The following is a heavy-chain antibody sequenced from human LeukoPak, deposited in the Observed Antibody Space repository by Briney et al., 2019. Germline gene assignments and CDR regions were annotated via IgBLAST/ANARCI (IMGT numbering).Heavy chain of an antibody. Sequence: PSETPSLTCNVSGGSISSYYWSWIRQPPGKDLEWIGYIYYSGSTNYNPSLQSRVTISVDTSKNRFSLKLSSVTAADTAVYYCARHTTMVHFDYWGQGTLVTVS. D-gene: IGHD5-18*01. V-gene: IGHV4-59*08. CDR3: ARHTTMVHFDY. J-gene: IGHJ4*02. CDR1: GGSISSYY. CDR2: IYYSGST.